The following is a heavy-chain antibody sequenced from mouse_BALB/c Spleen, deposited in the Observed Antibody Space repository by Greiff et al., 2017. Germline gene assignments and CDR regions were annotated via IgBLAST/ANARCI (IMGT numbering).Heavy chain of an antibody. Sequence: EVQLQESGPELVKPGASVKMSCKASGYTFTSYVMHWVKQKPGQGLEWIGYINPYNDGTKYNEKFKGKATLTSDKSSSTAYMELSSLTSEDSAVYYCAREGGYYVGLYWYFDVWGAGTTVTVSS. V-gene: IGHV1-14*01. J-gene: IGHJ1*01. CDR1: GYTFTSYV. CDR2: INPYNDGT. D-gene: IGHD2-3*01. CDR3: AREGGYYVGLYWYFDV.